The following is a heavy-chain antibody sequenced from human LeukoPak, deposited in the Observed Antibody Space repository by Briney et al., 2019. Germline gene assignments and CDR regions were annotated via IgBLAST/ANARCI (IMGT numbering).Heavy chain of an antibody. D-gene: IGHD3-22*01. V-gene: IGHV4-34*01. Sequence: SETLSLTCAVYGGSFSGYYWSWIRQPPGKGLEWIGEINHSGSTNYNPSLKSRVTISVDTSKNQFSLKLSSVTAADTAVYYCARDAYYYDSSGYYPRSTNWFDPRGQGTLVTVSS. CDR1: GGSFSGYY. CDR3: ARDAYYYDSSGYYPRSTNWFDP. J-gene: IGHJ5*02. CDR2: INHSGST.